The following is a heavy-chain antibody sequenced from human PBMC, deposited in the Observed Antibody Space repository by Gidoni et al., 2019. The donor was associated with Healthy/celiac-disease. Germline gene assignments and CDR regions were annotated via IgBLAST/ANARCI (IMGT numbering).Heavy chain of an antibody. Sequence: EVQLVESGGGLVKPGGSLSLSFAASGFTFSSYSMNWVRQAPGKGLEWVSSISSSSSYIYYADSVKGRFTISRDNAKNSLYLQMNSLRAEDTAVYYCASLIAVAGRFWGQGTLVTVSS. CDR2: ISSSSSYI. J-gene: IGHJ4*02. CDR1: GFTFSSYS. CDR3: ASLIAVAGRF. V-gene: IGHV3-21*01. D-gene: IGHD6-19*01.